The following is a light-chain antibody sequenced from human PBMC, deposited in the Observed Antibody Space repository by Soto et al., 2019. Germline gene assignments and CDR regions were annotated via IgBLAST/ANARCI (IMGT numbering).Light chain of an antibody. CDR2: DAS. CDR3: QHRGNWPLT. J-gene: IGKJ4*01. CDR1: QSVSRS. Sequence: EIVLTQPPVTLSLSPGERATLSCRASQSVSRSLAWYQQKPGQAPRLLVYDASNRATGIPARFSGSGSGTDFTLTISSLEPEDFAVYFCQHRGNWPLTFGGGTKVDIK. V-gene: IGKV3-11*01.